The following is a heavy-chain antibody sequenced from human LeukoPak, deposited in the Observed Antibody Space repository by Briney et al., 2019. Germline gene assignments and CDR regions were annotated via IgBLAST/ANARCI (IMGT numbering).Heavy chain of an antibody. J-gene: IGHJ5*02. CDR3: ERRRVAGGARWFDP. V-gene: IGHV4-59*01. CDR1: GGSISSFY. CDR2: FHYTGST. Sequence: PSETLSLTCAVSGGSISSFYWSWIRQPPGKGLEWIGDFHYTGSTNYNPSIKSRVTISIDTSRNQFSLELNSVTAADTAVYYCERRRVAGGARWFDPWGQGTLVTVS. D-gene: IGHD6-13*01.